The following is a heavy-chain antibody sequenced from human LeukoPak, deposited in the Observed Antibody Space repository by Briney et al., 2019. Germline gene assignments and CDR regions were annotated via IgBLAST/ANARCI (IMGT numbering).Heavy chain of an antibody. CDR2: ISAYNGNT. CDR3: ARYVGVQFDP. D-gene: IGHD3-16*01. CDR1: XYTFTSYG. V-gene: IGHV1-18*01. J-gene: IGHJ5*02. Sequence: ASVXXXXXXSXYTFTSYGIXXVRQAPGQGLEWMGWISAYNGNTNYAQKLQGRVTMTTDTSTSTAYMELRSLRSDDTAVYYCARYVGVQFDPWGQGALVTVSS.